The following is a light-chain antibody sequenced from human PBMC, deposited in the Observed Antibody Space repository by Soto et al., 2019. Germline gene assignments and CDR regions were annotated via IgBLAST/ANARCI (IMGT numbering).Light chain of an antibody. Sequence: QSVLTQPASVSGSPGQSITISCTGTRSDVGSYNSIAWYQQHPGKAPRVVIFEVTKRPSGISDRFSGSKSGYTASLTISGLQAEDAADYFCFSYAGNSIWLFGGGTKVTVL. J-gene: IGLJ2*01. V-gene: IGLV2-23*02. CDR3: FSYAGNSIWL. CDR1: RSDVGSYNS. CDR2: EVT.